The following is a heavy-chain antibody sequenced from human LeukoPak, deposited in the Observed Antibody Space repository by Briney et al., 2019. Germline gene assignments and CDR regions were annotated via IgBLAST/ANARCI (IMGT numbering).Heavy chain of an antibody. J-gene: IGHJ3*02. D-gene: IGHD4-17*01. CDR3: ARDGDYSEGDAFDI. CDR2: ISAYNGNT. Sequence: ASVKVSCKASGYTFIRYHMHWVRQAPGQGLEWMGWISAYNGNTNYAQKLQGRVTMTTDTSTSTAYMELRSLRSDNTAVYYCARDGDYSEGDAFDIWGQGTMVTVSS. V-gene: IGHV1-18*04. CDR1: GYTFIRYH.